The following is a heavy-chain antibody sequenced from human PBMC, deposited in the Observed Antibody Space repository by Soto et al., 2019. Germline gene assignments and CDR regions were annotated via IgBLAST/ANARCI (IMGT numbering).Heavy chain of an antibody. J-gene: IGHJ6*02. Sequence: SETLSLTCTVSGGSIDSYYWSWIRQPPGKGLEWIGYIYYSGSTNYNPSLKSRVTMSVDTPKNQFSLKLSSVTAADTAVYYCAREGTSSWSGDYGMDVWGQGTTVTVS. CDR3: AREGTSSWSGDYGMDV. V-gene: IGHV4-59*01. D-gene: IGHD6-13*01. CDR1: GGSIDSYY. CDR2: IYYSGST.